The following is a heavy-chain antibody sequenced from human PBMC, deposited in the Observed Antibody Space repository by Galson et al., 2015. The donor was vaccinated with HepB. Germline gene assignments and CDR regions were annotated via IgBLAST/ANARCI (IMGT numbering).Heavy chain of an antibody. D-gene: IGHD1-7*01. CDR2: INPDDSDT. V-gene: IGHV3-74*01. Sequence: SLRLSCAGSGFIFRNYWMHWVRQAPGKGLVWVSRINPDDSDTTYADSVKGRFTISRDNVRNTLYLQMNSLRAEDTSVYYCVRLGGLELVWGQGTLVTVSS. J-gene: IGHJ4*02. CDR1: GFIFRNYW. CDR3: VRLGGLELV.